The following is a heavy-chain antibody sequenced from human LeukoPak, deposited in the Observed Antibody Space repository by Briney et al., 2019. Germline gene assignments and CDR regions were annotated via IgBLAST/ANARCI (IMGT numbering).Heavy chain of an antibody. D-gene: IGHD3-9*01. CDR1: GFTFSTYA. CDR3: AREDYDILTGPYWGY. V-gene: IGHV3-23*01. CDR2: ISGTGGST. J-gene: IGHJ4*02. Sequence: PGGSLRLSCAASGFTFSTYAMTWVRQAPGKGLEWVSLISGTGGSTYYADSVKGRFTISRDNAKNSLYLQMNSLRAEDTAVYYCAREDYDILTGPYWGYWGQGTLVTVSS.